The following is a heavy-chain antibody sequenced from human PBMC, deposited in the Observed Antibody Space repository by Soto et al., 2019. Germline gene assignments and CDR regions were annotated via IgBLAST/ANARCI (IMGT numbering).Heavy chain of an antibody. CDR2: IWYDGSNK. Sequence: GGSLRLSCAASGFTFSSYGMHWVRQAPGKGLEWVAVIWYDGSNKYYADSVKGRFTISRDNSKNTLYLQMNSLRAEDTAVYYCARDHEKYDFPYYYYMDVWGKGTTVTVSS. CDR3: ARDHEKYDFPYYYYMDV. V-gene: IGHV3-33*01. D-gene: IGHD3-3*01. CDR1: GFTFSSYG. J-gene: IGHJ6*03.